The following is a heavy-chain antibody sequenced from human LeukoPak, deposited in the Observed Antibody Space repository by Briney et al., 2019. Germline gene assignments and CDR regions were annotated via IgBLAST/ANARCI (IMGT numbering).Heavy chain of an antibody. CDR1: GGSVSSSSFY. J-gene: IGHJ5*02. CDR2: IYYSGST. CDR3: ARDQRSQGWFDP. V-gene: IGHV4-39*07. Sequence: SETLSLTCTVSGGSVSSSSFYWSWIRQPPGKGLEWIGSIYYSGSTYYNPSLKSRVTISVDTSKNQFSLKLSSVTAADTAVYYCARDQRSQGWFDPWGQGTLVTVSS.